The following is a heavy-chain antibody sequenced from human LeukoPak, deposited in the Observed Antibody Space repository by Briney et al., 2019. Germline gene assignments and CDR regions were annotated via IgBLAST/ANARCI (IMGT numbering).Heavy chain of an antibody. CDR1: GGTFSSYA. J-gene: IGHJ4*02. Sequence: SVKVSCKASGGTFSSYAISWVRQAPGQGLEWMGGIIPIFGTANYAQKFQGRVPITTDEATSTAYMELSSLRSEDTAVYYCARDLTTDRNYYGSGSYYTGGFDYWGQGTLVTVSS. CDR3: ARDLTTDRNYYGSGSYYTGGFDY. D-gene: IGHD3-10*01. V-gene: IGHV1-69*05. CDR2: IIPIFGTA.